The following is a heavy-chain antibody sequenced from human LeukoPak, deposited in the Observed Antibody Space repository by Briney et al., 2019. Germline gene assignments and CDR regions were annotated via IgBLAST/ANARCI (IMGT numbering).Heavy chain of an antibody. J-gene: IGHJ4*02. V-gene: IGHV3-21*01. Sequence: PGGSLRLSCAASGVTFSSYSMNWLRQAPGKGLEWVSSISSSSSYIYYADSVKGRFTISRDNAKNSLYLQMNSLRAEDTAVYYCASPRGCSCWELEYWGQGTLVTVSS. CDR3: ASPRGCSCWELEY. D-gene: IGHD6-13*01. CDR2: ISSSSSYI. CDR1: GVTFSSYS.